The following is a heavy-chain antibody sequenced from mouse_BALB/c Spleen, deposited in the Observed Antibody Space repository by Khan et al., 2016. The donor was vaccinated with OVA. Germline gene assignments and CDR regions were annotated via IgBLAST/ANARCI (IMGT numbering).Heavy chain of an antibody. CDR1: GFNIKDTY. Sequence: VQLQQSGAEFVKPGASVKLSCTAAGFNIKDTYMHWINQRPQQGLVWIGRIDPANGNVKYDPNFQDKATIAADASSNTAYLQLSSLTSADTAVCYCTGGAYNGLFAYLGQVTLVTVSA. CDR3: TGGAYNGLFAY. D-gene: IGHD2-10*01. CDR2: IDPANGNV. V-gene: IGHV14-3*02. J-gene: IGHJ3*01.